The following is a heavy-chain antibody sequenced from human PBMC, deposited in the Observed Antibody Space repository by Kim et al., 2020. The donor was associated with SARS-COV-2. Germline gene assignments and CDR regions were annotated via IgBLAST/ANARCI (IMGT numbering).Heavy chain of an antibody. J-gene: IGHJ4*02. CDR2: IKSKTDGGTT. D-gene: IGHD3-10*01. V-gene: IGHV3-15*01. Sequence: GGSLRLSCAASGFTFSSAWMSWVRQAPGKGLEWVGRIKSKTDGGTTDYAAPVKGRFTISRDDSKNTLYLQMNSLKTEDTAVYYCTTDMDYYGSGSLSESGWYFDYWGQGTLVTVSS. CDR1: GFTFSSAW. CDR3: TTDMDYYGSGSLSESGWYFDY.